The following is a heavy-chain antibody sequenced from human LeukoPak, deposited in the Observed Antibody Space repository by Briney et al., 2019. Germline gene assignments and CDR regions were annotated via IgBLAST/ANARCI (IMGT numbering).Heavy chain of an antibody. CDR2: IKQDGSEK. V-gene: IGHV3-7*03. CDR3: ARSGWYDYYYGMDV. D-gene: IGHD6-19*01. CDR1: GFTFSSYW. J-gene: IGHJ6*02. Sequence: GGSLRLSCAASGFTFSSYWMSWVRQAPGKGLEWVANIKQDGSEKYYVDSVKGRFTISRDNAKNSLYLQMNSLRAEDTAVYYCARSGWYDYYYGMDVWGQGTTVTVSS.